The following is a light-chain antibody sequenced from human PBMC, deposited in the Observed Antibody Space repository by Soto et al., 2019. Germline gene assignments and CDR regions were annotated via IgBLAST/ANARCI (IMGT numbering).Light chain of an antibody. Sequence: MTQSPSTLSGSVGDRVTITCRASQTISSCLAWYQQKPGQAPRLLILGASTRATGVPARFSGSGSGTEFTLSISSLQSEDFAVYYCKQYKEWPPFTFGQGTRLEIK. CDR2: GAS. V-gene: IGKV3-15*01. J-gene: IGKJ5*01. CDR3: KQYKEWPPFT. CDR1: QTISSC.